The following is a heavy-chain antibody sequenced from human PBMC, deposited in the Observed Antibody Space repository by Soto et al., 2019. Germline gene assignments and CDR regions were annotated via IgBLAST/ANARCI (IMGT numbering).Heavy chain of an antibody. CDR2: ISYDGSNK. J-gene: IGHJ6*03. CDR3: AKDGPLYGSGSTYYYYYMDV. V-gene: IGHV3-30*18. Sequence: GGSLRLSCAASGFTFSSYGMHWVRQAPGKGLEWVAVISYDGSNKYYADSVKGRFTISRDNSKNTLYLQMNSLRAEDTAVYYCAKDGPLYGSGSTYYYYYMDVWGKGTTVTVSS. D-gene: IGHD3-10*01. CDR1: GFTFSSYG.